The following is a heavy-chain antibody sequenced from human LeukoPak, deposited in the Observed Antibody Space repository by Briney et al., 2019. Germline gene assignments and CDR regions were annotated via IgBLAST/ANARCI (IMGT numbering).Heavy chain of an antibody. CDR3: ARGGGNGGGWVGHFYYMDV. Sequence: PSETLSLTCTVSGGSISSYYWSWIRQPPGKGLEWIGSIYHSGSTYYNPSLKSRVAMSVDTSKNQCSLKLNSVTAADTAVYYCARGGGNGGGWVGHFYYMDVWGKGTTVTVSS. J-gene: IGHJ6*03. D-gene: IGHD4-23*01. CDR1: GGSISSYY. V-gene: IGHV4-59*04. CDR2: IYHSGST.